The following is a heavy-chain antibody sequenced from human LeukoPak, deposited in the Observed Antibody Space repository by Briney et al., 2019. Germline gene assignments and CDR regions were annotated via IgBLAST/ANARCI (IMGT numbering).Heavy chain of an antibody. J-gene: IGHJ3*02. D-gene: IGHD3-9*01. Sequence: GTSVKVSCKASGFTFTSSAMQWVQQARGQRLEWIGWVVVGSGNTNYAQKFQERVTITRDMSTSTAYMELSSLRSEDTAVYYCAADRYYDILTGYYLRAFDIWGQGTMVTVSS. CDR1: GFTFTSSA. CDR2: VVVGSGNT. CDR3: AADRYYDILTGYYLRAFDI. V-gene: IGHV1-58*02.